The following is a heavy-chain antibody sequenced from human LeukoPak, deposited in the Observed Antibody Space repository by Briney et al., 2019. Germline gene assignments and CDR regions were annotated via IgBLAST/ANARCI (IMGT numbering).Heavy chain of an antibody. CDR3: ARGMGDGYKYPNY. V-gene: IGHV4-59*01. CDR1: GGSISSYY. J-gene: IGHJ4*02. D-gene: IGHD5-24*01. Sequence: SETLSLTCTVSGGSISSYYWSWIRQPPGKGLEWIGYIYYSGSTNYNPSLKSRVTISVDTSKNQFSLKLSSVTAADTAVYYCARGMGDGYKYPNYLGQGTLVTVSS. CDR2: IYYSGST.